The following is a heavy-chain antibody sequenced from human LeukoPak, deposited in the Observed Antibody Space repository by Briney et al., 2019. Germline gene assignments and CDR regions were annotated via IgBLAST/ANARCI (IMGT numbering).Heavy chain of an antibody. CDR3: ARLGYCSNGVCSNLDY. CDR2: IYPGDSDT. CDR1: SYSFTSYW. Sequence: GVSLKISCQASSYSFTSYWIGWVRQMPGKGLEWMGLIYPGDSDTRYSPSFQGQVTISADKSITTAHLQWNSLKASDTAMYYCARLGYCSNGVCSNLDYWGQGTLVIVSS. V-gene: IGHV5-51*01. D-gene: IGHD2-8*01. J-gene: IGHJ4*02.